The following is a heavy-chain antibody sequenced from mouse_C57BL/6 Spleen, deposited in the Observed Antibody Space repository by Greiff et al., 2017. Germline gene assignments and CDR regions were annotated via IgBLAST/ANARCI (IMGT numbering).Heavy chain of an antibody. Sequence: QVQLKQPGAELVKPGASVKVSCKASGYTFTSYWMHWVKQRPGQGLEWIGRIHPSDSDTNYNQKFKGKATLTVDKSSSTAYMQLSSLTSEDSAVYYCASPEELGGYFDVWGTGTTVTVSS. CDR1: GYTFTSYW. V-gene: IGHV1-74*01. CDR3: ASPEELGGYFDV. J-gene: IGHJ1*03. CDR2: IHPSDSDT. D-gene: IGHD4-1*01.